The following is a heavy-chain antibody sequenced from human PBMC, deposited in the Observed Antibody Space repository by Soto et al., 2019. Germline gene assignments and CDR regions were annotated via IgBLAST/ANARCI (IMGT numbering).Heavy chain of an antibody. Sequence: LSLTCAVYGGSFIGYYWSWIRQPPVKGLEWIGEINHSGSTNYNPSLKSRVTISVDTSKNQFSLKLSSVTAADTAVYYCARYRIVVEMATIGSDYYFDYWGQGTLVTVSS. J-gene: IGHJ4*02. D-gene: IGHD2-21*01. CDR3: ARYRIVVEMATIGSDYYFDY. CDR1: GGSFIGYY. V-gene: IGHV4-34*01. CDR2: INHSGST.